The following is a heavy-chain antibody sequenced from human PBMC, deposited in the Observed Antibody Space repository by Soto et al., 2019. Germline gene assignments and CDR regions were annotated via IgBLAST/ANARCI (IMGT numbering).Heavy chain of an antibody. V-gene: IGHV4-34*01. Sequence: PSGTQSLTSAVYGVSFSGYYWSWIRPPPGKGLEWIGEINHSGSTNYNPSLKSRVTISVDTSKNQFSLKLSSVTAADTAVYYCASRLPIEEFPYYYYGMDVWGQGTTVTVS. CDR1: GVSFSGYY. J-gene: IGHJ6*02. CDR3: ASRLPIEEFPYYYYGMDV. D-gene: IGHD4-17*01. CDR2: INHSGST.